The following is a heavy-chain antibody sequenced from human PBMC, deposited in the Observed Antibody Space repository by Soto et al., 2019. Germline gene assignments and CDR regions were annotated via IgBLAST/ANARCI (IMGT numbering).Heavy chain of an antibody. V-gene: IGHV4-39*02. J-gene: IGHJ4*02. CDR2: ILYSGTT. Sequence: QLRLQESGPGLLRPSETLSLSCNVSGGAISSSSYFWGWVRQPPGKTLEWIGHILYSGTTHYNESLKSRVTISVDTSKNQFSLRLNSVTPADTAVYYCARGGGYYGVLFDYWGQGTLVPVSS. D-gene: IGHD4-17*01. CDR1: GGAISSSSYF. CDR3: ARGGGYYGVLFDY.